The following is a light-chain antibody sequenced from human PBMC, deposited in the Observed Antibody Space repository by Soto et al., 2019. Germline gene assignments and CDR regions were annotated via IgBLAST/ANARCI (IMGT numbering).Light chain of an antibody. J-gene: IGLJ2*01. CDR2: DVS. Sequence: SALTQPASVSGSPGQSITISCTGTSSDISGYNYVSWYLQHPGKAPKLMIYDVSNRPSGVSNRFSGSKSGNTASLTISGLQAEDEADYYCSSCSGRSTPVVFGGGTKLTVL. CDR3: SSCSGRSTPVV. V-gene: IGLV2-14*01. CDR1: SSDISGYNY.